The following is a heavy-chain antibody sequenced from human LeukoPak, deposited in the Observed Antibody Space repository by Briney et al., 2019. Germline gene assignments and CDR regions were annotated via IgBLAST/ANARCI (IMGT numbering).Heavy chain of an antibody. D-gene: IGHD3-10*02. J-gene: IGHJ6*03. CDR2: ITSTGSYI. V-gene: IGHV3-21*01. Sequence: PGGSLRLSCAASAFSFSDYNMNWVRQAPGKGLEWVSSITSTGSYIYYADSVKGRFTISRDNAKNSLYLQMNSLRAEDTAVYYCARAGRKSRGVDLVRKKETGYYYYMDVWGKGTTVTVSS. CDR1: AFSFSDYN. CDR3: ARAGRKSRGVDLVRKKETGYYYYMDV.